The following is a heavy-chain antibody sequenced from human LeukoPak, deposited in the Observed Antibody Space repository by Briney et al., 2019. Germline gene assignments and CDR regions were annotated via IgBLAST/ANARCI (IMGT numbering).Heavy chain of an antibody. J-gene: IGHJ1*01. D-gene: IGHD6-19*01. CDR1: GFTFSGST. V-gene: IGHV3-73*01. Sequence: PGGSLKLSCAASGFTFSGSTMHWVRRASGKGLEWIGRIRSKVSSYATAYAASVKGRFTISRDDAKNTAYLQMDSLKTEDTAVYYCTSPQADSGATYFRHWGQGTLVTVSS. CDR2: IRSKVSSYAT. CDR3: TSPQADSGATYFRH.